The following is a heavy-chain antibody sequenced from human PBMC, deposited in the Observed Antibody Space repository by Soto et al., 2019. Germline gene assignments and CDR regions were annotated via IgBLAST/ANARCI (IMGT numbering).Heavy chain of an antibody. CDR3: ARESEDLTSNFDY. Sequence: LCCTSSCFTFTGYSMNWDRQAPGKGLEWVSSISSTTNYIYYADSMKGRFTVSRDNAKNSVYLEMNSLSAEDTALYYCARESEDLTSNFDYWGQGT. CDR1: CFTFTGYS. J-gene: IGHJ4*02. CDR2: ISSTTNYI. V-gene: IGHV3-21*01.